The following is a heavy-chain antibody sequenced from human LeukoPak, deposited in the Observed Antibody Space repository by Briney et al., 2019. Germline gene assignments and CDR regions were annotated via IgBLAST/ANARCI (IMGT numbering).Heavy chain of an antibody. Sequence: TSETLSLTCSVSGGSINSSRSYWGWIRQTPGKGLEWVGSIYYNGDTYYNPSFKSRVSMSVDTAKNQISLILTSVTAADTAVYYCSREGYSCPNWFDTWGQGTLVTVSS. CDR2: IYYNGDT. D-gene: IGHD4-11*01. CDR1: GGSINSSRSY. V-gene: IGHV4-39*07. CDR3: SREGYSCPNWFDT. J-gene: IGHJ5*02.